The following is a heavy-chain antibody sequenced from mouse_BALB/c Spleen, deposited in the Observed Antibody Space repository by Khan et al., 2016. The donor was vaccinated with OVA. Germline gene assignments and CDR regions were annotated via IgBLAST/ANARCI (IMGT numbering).Heavy chain of an antibody. D-gene: IGHD2-14*01. CDR1: GFSLSRYN. CDR3: ARAYYRYDGYYAMDY. V-gene: IGHV2-6-4*01. J-gene: IGHJ4*01. Sequence: QVQLKQSGPGLVAPSQSLSITCTVSGFSLSRYNIHWVRQPPGKGLEWLGMIWGGGGTDYNSTLKSRLRIRKDNSKSQVLLKMNSLQTDDTARYYCARAYYRYDGYYAMDYWGQGTSVTVSS. CDR2: IWGGGGT.